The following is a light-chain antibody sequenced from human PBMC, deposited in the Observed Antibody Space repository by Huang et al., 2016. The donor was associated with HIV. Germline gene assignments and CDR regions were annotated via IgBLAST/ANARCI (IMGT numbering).Light chain of an antibody. CDR1: ENIQMY. J-gene: IGKJ3*01. Sequence: DIQMTQSPSSLSASVGDRVTITCRASENIQMYLNWYQQKPGRVPKLLIYATSNLQSGVPSRFSGSGSGTDFTLTISSLQRDDFAIYYCQQSYSIPRTFGPGTKVDIK. V-gene: IGKV1-39*01. CDR2: ATS. CDR3: QQSYSIPRT.